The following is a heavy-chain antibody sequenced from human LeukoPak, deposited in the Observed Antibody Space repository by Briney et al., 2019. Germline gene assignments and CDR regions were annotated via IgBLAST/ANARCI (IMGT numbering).Heavy chain of an antibody. Sequence: ASVKVFCKASGYTFSSYGISWVRQAPGQGLEWMGWISAYNGNRDYAQKLQGKVTMTTDTSTSTTYMELRSLRSDDTAVYYCAREDRDGYNRYDNWGQGTLVTVSS. J-gene: IGHJ4*02. V-gene: IGHV1-18*01. CDR3: AREDRDGYNRYDN. CDR2: ISAYNGNR. D-gene: IGHD5-24*01. CDR1: GYTFSSYG.